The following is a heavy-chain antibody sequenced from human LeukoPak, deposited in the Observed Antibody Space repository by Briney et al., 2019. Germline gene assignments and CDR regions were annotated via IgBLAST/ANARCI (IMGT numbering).Heavy chain of an antibody. D-gene: IGHD5-18*01. CDR2: IYYSGST. CDR1: GGSISSSSYY. Sequence: PSETLSLTCTVSGGSISSSSYYWGWIRQPPGKGLEWIGSIYYSGSTYYNPSLKSRVTISVDTSKNQFSLKLSSVTAADTAVYYCAGQFSYGYFDYWGQGTLVTVSS. CDR3: AGQFSYGYFDY. V-gene: IGHV4-39*01. J-gene: IGHJ4*02.